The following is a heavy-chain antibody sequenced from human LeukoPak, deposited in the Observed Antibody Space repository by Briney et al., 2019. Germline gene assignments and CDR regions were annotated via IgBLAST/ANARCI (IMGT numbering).Heavy chain of an antibody. CDR3: ARAGYSSSLFDYYFYMDV. Sequence: GGSPRLSCAASGFTFSTYTMIWVRQAPGKGLEWVSSISTSSSDIYYGDSVKGRFTISRDNAKNSVFLQMNSLRAADTAVYYCARAGYSSSLFDYYFYMDVWGKGTTVTVSS. V-gene: IGHV3-21*01. CDR1: GFTFSTYT. CDR2: ISTSSSDI. J-gene: IGHJ6*03. D-gene: IGHD6-13*01.